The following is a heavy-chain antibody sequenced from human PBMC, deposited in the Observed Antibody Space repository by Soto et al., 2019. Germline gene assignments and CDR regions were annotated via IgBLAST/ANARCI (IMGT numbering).Heavy chain of an antibody. J-gene: IGHJ5*02. Sequence: PSETLSLTCAVSDYSISLGYSWGWIRQPPGKGLEWIGSISHRGNTYYNPSPYGRITMSVDTSRNQFSLKLSSVTAADTAVYYCARDSVTFNWFDPWGQGTLVTVSS. V-gene: IGHV4-38-2*02. D-gene: IGHD1-26*01. CDR2: ISHRGNT. CDR1: DYSISLGYS. CDR3: ARDSVTFNWFDP.